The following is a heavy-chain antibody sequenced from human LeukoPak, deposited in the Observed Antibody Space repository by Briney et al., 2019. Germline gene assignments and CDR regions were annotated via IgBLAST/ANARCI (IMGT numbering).Heavy chain of an antibody. CDR3: ARGIQLWLARVVEYFDY. D-gene: IGHD5-18*01. V-gene: IGHV4-34*01. J-gene: IGHJ4*02. CDR2: INHSGST. CDR1: GGSFSGYY. Sequence: SETLSLTCAVYGGSFSGYYWSWIRQPPGKGLEWIGEINHSGSTNYNPSLKSRVTISVDTSKNQFPLKLSSVTAADTAVYYCARGIQLWLARVVEYFDYWGQGTLVTVSS.